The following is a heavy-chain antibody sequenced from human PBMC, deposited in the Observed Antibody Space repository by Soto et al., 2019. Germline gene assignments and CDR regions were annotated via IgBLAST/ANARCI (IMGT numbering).Heavy chain of an antibody. V-gene: IGHV4-34*01. CDR1: GGFFSCYY. J-gene: IGHJ4*02. Sequence: SETLSLTCAVDGGFFSCYYWILIRQPPGKGREWIGEISHSGSTNYNPSLKSRVTISVGTSKNQFSLKLSSVTAADTALYYCAKDVEGNYLDYWGQGTLVTVSS. D-gene: IGHD2-15*01. CDR3: AKDVEGNYLDY. CDR2: ISHSGST.